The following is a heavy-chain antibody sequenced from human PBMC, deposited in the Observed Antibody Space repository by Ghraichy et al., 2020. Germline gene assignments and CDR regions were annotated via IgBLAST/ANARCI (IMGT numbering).Heavy chain of an antibody. Sequence: SETLSLTCAVYGGSFSGYYWSWIRQPPGKGLEWIGEINHSGSTNYNPSLKSRVTISVDTSKNQFSLKLSSVTAADTAVYYCASRKSTARYSSRIVDYWGQGTLVTVSS. CDR2: INHSGST. CDR3: ASRKSTARYSSRIVDY. V-gene: IGHV4-34*01. J-gene: IGHJ4*02. CDR1: GGSFSGYY. D-gene: IGHD6-13*01.